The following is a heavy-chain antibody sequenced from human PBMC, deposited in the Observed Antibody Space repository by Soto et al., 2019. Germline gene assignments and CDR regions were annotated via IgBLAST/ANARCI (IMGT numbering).Heavy chain of an antibody. CDR3: ARARVFGHFPRRFDP. Sequence: SDTLSLTCTVSGDSVGTFFWSWIRQTPGGGLDVIAHSYGGYAHYSPSPQRRIRVSTDTSKNQFSLQLKSVTAADTAVYFCARARVFGHFPRRFDPWGQGILVTVSS. V-gene: IGHV4-59*02. CDR2: SYGGYA. J-gene: IGHJ5*02. CDR1: GDSVGTFF. D-gene: IGHD3-10*02.